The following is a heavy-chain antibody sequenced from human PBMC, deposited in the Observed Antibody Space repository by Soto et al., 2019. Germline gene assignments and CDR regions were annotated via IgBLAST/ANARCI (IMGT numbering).Heavy chain of an antibody. J-gene: IGHJ4*02. D-gene: IGHD6-13*01. Sequence: ASVKVSCKASGYTFTSFGISWVRRAPGQGLEWMGWISAYNGNTNYAQKLQGRVTMTTDTSTSTAYMELRSLRSDDTAVYYCATRTSGYSSAWLGYWGQGTLVTVSS. CDR1: GYTFTSFG. V-gene: IGHV1-18*04. CDR3: ATRTSGYSSAWLGY. CDR2: ISAYNGNT.